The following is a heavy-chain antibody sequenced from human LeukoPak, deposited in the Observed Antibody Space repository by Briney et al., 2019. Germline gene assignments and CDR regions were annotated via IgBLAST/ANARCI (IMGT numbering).Heavy chain of an antibody. D-gene: IGHD1-20*01. V-gene: IGHV1-18*01. CDR2: ISAYNGNT. Sequence: ASVKVSCKASGYTFTSYGISWVRQAPGQGLEWMGWISAYNGNTNYAQKLQGRVTMTTDTSTSTAYMELGSLRSDDTAVYYCARDLSRITGTNWFDHWGQGTLVTVSS. J-gene: IGHJ5*02. CDR3: ARDLSRITGTNWFDH. CDR1: GYTFTSYG.